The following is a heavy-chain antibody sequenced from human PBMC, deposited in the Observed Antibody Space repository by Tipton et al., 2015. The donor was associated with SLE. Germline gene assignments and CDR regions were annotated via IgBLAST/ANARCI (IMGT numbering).Heavy chain of an antibody. V-gene: IGHV4-39*07. J-gene: IGHJ3*02. CDR2: IYYSGSA. Sequence: TLSLTCIVSGGSISSSSYYWGWIRQPPGKGLEWIGSIYYSGSAYYNPSLKSRVTISVDTSKNQFSLKLSSVTAADTAVYYCARKPSMVGAFDIWGQGTMVTVSS. CDR3: ARKPSMVGAFDI. D-gene: IGHD3-10*01. CDR1: GGSISSSSYY.